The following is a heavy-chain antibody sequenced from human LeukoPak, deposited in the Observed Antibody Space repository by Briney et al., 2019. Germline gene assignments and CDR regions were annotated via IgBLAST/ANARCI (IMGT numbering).Heavy chain of an antibody. CDR2: IYPGDSDT. D-gene: IGHD1-7*01. Sequence: PGESLKISCKGSGYSFTSYWIGWVRQMPGKGLEWMGIIYPGDSDTRYIPSFQGQVTISADKSISTAYLQWSSLKASGTAMYYCARSSQTGTTGGSFDYWGQGTLVTVSS. V-gene: IGHV5-51*01. CDR1: GYSFTSYW. J-gene: IGHJ4*02. CDR3: ARSSQTGTTGGSFDY.